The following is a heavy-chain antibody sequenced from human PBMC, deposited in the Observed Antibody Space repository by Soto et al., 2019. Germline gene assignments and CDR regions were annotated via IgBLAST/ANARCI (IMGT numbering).Heavy chain of an antibody. Sequence: LRLSCADSGFTFSNAWMSWVRQVPGKGLEWVGRIKSKTDGGTRDYAAPVKGRFTISREDSKKTLYLQMNSLKAEDTGVYYCTRGSYQGNYYYYGMDVWGQGTTVTVSS. D-gene: IGHD1-26*01. CDR2: IKSKTDGGTR. V-gene: IGHV3-15*01. CDR1: GFTFSNAW. J-gene: IGHJ6*02. CDR3: TRGSYQGNYYYYGMDV.